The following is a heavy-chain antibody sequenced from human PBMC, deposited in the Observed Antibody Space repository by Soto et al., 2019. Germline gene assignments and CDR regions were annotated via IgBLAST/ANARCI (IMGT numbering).Heavy chain of an antibody. CDR1: GFTFSNYD. J-gene: IGHJ6*02. D-gene: IGHD2-2*01. Sequence: EVQLVESGGGLVQPGGSLRLSCAASGFTFSNYDMYWVRQATGKGLEWVSSIGTAADTYYTGSVKGRFTVSRENARNSLYLQMNSLRAEDTAVYYCARVRMSCSRTSCTYYGMDVWGQGTTVTVSS. V-gene: IGHV3-13*04. CDR2: IGTAADT. CDR3: ARVRMSCSRTSCTYYGMDV.